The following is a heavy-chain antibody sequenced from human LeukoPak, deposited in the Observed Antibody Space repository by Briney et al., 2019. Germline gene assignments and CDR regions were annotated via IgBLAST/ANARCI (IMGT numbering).Heavy chain of an antibody. D-gene: IGHD1-26*01. CDR2: LSSSGANA. V-gene: IGHV3-23*01. CDR3: AKDMELAS. J-gene: IGHJ5*02. Sequence: TAGYLRLSCAASAFTFSDAAMTWVRQAPEKGLEWISLLSSSGANAYYADSVKGRFTISRDNSKNTLYLQMNNLRGEDTAEYYCAKDMELASWGQGTLVTVSS. CDR1: AFTFSDAA.